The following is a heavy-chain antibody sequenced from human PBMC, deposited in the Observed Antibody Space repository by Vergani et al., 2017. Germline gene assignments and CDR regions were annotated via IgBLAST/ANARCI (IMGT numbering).Heavy chain of an antibody. D-gene: IGHD3-9*01. CDR1: GGSITRSSYY. V-gene: IGHV4-39*01. Sequence: QLHLQESGPGLVKPSETLSLTCTVSGGSITRSSYYLGWIRQPPGKGLEWIGNIYHSGGAYYNPSLKVRVTISVDTSKNQFSLEVTSVTAADTAIYFCARTESFILRYFHWALWGQGTLVTVSS. CDR2: IYHSGGA. J-gene: IGHJ4*02. CDR3: ARTESFILRYFHWAL.